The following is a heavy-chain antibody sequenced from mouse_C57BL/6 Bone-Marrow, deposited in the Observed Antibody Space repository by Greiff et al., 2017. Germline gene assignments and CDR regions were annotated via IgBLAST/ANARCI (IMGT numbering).Heavy chain of an antibody. V-gene: IGHV6-3*01. CDR3: IYDGDYVYWYFDD. CDR1: GFTFSNYW. Sequence: EVQRVESGGGLVQPGGSMKLSCVASGFTFSNYWMNWVRQSPEKGLEWVAQISLKSDNSASHYAVSVQGRFTISRADSKSSVYLQMNIISAEDTGTYYCIYDGDYVYWYFDDWGKGTTVTVSS. D-gene: IGHD2-3*01. J-gene: IGHJ1*03. CDR2: ISLKSDNSAS.